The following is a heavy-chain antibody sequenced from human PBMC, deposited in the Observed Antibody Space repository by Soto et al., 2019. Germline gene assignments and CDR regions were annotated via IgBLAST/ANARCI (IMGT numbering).Heavy chain of an antibody. D-gene: IGHD3-3*01. CDR1: GFTFSNAW. CDR3: TTDQVFRPTTRFLEWLVYGMDV. J-gene: IGHJ6*02. Sequence: GGSLRLSCAASGFTFSNAWMNWVRQAPGKGLEWVGRIKSKTDGGTTDYAEPVKGRFTISRDDSKNTLYLQMNSLKTEDTAVYYCTTDQVFRPTTRFLEWLVYGMDVWGQGTTVTVSS. V-gene: IGHV3-15*07. CDR2: IKSKTDGGTT.